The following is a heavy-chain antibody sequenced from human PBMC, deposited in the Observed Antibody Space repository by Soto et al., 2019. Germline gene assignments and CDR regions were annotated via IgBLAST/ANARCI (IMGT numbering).Heavy chain of an antibody. D-gene: IGHD1-26*01. CDR3: ARKGGGSSYYYYYGMDV. Sequence: QVQLQESGPGLVKPSETLSLTCTVSGGSISSYYWSWIRQPPGKGLEWIWYIYYSGSTNYNPSLKSRVTISVDTSKNQSSLKLSAVTAADTAVYYCARKGGGSSYYYYYGMDVWGQGTTVTVSS. V-gene: IGHV4-59*01. J-gene: IGHJ6*02. CDR2: IYYSGST. CDR1: GGSISSYY.